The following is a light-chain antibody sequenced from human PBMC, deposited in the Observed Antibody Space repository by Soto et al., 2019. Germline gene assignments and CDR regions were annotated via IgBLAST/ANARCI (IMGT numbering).Light chain of an antibody. CDR3: QQRSNWPSIT. J-gene: IGKJ5*01. CDR2: DAS. CDR1: QSVSTY. Sequence: EIVLTQSPATLSLSPGERATLSCRASQSVSTYLAWYQQKPGQAPRLLIYDASNRATGIPARFSGSGSGTDFTLTISRLEPEDSAVYYCQQRSNWPSITFGQGTRLEIK. V-gene: IGKV3-11*01.